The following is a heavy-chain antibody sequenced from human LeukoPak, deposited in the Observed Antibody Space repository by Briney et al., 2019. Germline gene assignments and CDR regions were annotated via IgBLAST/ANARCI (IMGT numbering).Heavy chain of an antibody. Sequence: PGRSLRLSCAASGFTFSSYGMHWVRQAPGKGLEWVAVTWYDGSNKYYADSVKGRFTISRDNAKNSLYLQMNSLRAEDTAVYYCARDLKRSGQDAFDIWGQGTMVTVSS. V-gene: IGHV3-33*01. J-gene: IGHJ3*02. CDR2: TWYDGSNK. CDR1: GFTFSSYG. CDR3: ARDLKRSGQDAFDI. D-gene: IGHD3-3*01.